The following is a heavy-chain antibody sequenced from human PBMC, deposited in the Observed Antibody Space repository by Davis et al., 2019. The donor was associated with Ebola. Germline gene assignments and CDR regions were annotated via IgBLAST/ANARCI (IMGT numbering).Heavy chain of an antibody. Sequence: GESLKISCKGSGYTFTSYWIVWVRQMPGKGLEWMGRIDPSDSYTNYSPSFQGHVTISADKSISTAYLQWSSLKASDTAMYYCASSSDLTVAGFDYWGQGTLVTVSS. CDR1: GYTFTSYW. D-gene: IGHD4-23*01. CDR3: ASSSDLTVAGFDY. J-gene: IGHJ4*02. CDR2: IDPSDSYT. V-gene: IGHV5-10-1*01.